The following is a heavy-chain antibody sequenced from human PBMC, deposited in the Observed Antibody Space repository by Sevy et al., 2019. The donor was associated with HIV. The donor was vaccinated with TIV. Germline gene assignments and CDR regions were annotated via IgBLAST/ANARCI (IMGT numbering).Heavy chain of an antibody. J-gene: IGHJ4*02. CDR1: GFTFSSYG. CDR2: IWYDGSNK. D-gene: IGHD2-21*02. Sequence: GGSLRLSCAASGFTFSSYGMHWVRQAPGKGLDWVAVIWYDGSNKYYADSVKGRFTISRDNSKNTLYLQMNSLRAEDTAVYYCARAAFVVVTAPFDYWGQGTLVTVSS. CDR3: ARAAFVVVTAPFDY. V-gene: IGHV3-33*01.